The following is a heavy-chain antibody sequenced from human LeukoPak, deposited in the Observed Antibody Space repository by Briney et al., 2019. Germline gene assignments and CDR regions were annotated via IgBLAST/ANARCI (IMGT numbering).Heavy chain of an antibody. V-gene: IGHV1-46*01. CDR3: ARGFRCSGYYLSNWYFDL. Sequence: ASVKVSCKASGYTFTSYYMHWVRQAPGQGLEWMGIINPSGGSTSYAQKFQGRVTMTRDTSTSTVYMELSSLRSEDTAVYYCARGFRCSGYYLSNWYFDLWGRGTLVTVSS. D-gene: IGHD3-22*01. CDR1: GYTFTSYY. J-gene: IGHJ2*01. CDR2: INPSGGST.